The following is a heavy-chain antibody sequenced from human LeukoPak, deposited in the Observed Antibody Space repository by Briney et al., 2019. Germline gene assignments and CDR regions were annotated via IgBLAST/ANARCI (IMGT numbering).Heavy chain of an antibody. CDR2: MNPNSGNT. J-gene: IGHJ3*02. Sequence: ASVKVSCKASGYTFTSYDINWVRQAPGQGLEWMGWMNPNSGNTGYAQKFQGRVTMTRNTSISTAYMELSSLRSEDTAVYYCARTYYGSGNEAFDIWGQGTMVTVSS. D-gene: IGHD3-10*01. V-gene: IGHV1-8*01. CDR3: ARTYYGSGNEAFDI. CDR1: GYTFTSYD.